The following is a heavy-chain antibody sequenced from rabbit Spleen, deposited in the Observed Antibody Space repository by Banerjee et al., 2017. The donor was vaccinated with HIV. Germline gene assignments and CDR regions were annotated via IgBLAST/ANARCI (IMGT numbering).Heavy chain of an antibody. V-gene: IGHV1S40*01. J-gene: IGHJ3*01. D-gene: IGHD4-1*01. CDR1: GVSFSSSSY. CDR2: IYAAKGST. Sequence: QSLEESGGALVKPGASLTLTCTASGVSFSSSSYMCWVRQAPGKGLEWIGIIYAAKGSTDYASWVNGRFTISSDNAQSTVDLKLTSLTAADTATYFCARAIVPWLGLTRLDLWGPGTLVTVS. CDR3: ARAIVPWLGLTRLDL.